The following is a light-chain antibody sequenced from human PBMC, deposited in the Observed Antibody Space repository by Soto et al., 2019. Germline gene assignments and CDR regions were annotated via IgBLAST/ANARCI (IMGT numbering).Light chain of an antibody. J-gene: IGKJ3*01. CDR3: QQLNSFPIP. Sequence: IQLTQSPSSLSASVGDRVTITYRASQGISSSLAWYQQKSWKAPKLLIYGASTLHSGVPSRFSGSGSGTDFTLTIGSLQPEDFATYYCQQLNSFPIPFGPGTNVDIK. CDR1: QGISSS. V-gene: IGKV1-9*01. CDR2: GAS.